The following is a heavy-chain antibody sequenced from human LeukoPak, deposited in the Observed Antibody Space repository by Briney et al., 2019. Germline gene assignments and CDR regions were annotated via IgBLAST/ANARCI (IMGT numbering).Heavy chain of an antibody. CDR1: GFTFSNYW. V-gene: IGHV3-74*01. J-gene: IGHJ4*02. Sequence: GGSLRLSCAASGFTFSNYWMNWVRQAPGKGLVWVARIYSDGSRTSYADSVKGRFTISRDNAKNTLYLQMNSLRAEDTAVYYCAKGQRWLQFPADYWGQGTLVTVSS. CDR3: AKGQRWLQFPADY. D-gene: IGHD5-24*01. CDR2: IYSDGSRT.